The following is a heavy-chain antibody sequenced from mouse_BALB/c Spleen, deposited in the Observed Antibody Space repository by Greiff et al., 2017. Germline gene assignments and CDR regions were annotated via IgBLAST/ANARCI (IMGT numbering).Heavy chain of an antibody. CDR1: GFTFSSYA. V-gene: IGHV5-9-4*01. J-gene: IGHJ1*01. Sequence: EVQVVESGGGLVKPGGSLKLSCAASGFTFSSYAMSWVRQSPEKRLEWVAEISSGGSYTYYPDTVTGRFTISRDNAKNTLYLEMSSLRSEDTAMYYCAREDGNGYFDVWGAGTTVTVSS. CDR2: ISSGGSYT. CDR3: AREDGNGYFDV. D-gene: IGHD2-1*01.